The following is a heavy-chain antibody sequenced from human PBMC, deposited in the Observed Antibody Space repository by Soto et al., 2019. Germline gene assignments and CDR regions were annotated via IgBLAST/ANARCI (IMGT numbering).Heavy chain of an antibody. D-gene: IGHD3-3*01. CDR3: ARVSALEWECVVLWYGMDV. V-gene: IGHV4-4*02. J-gene: IGHJ6*02. CDR2: IYHSGRT. Sequence: QVQLQESGPGLVKPSGTLSLTCAVSGGSISSSNWWSWVRQPPGKGLEWIGEIYHSGRTNYNPSLKSRVTISVDKAKNQFALELSSVAAADTAVDYCARVSALEWECVVLWYGMDVWGQGTTVTVSS. CDR1: GGSISSSNW.